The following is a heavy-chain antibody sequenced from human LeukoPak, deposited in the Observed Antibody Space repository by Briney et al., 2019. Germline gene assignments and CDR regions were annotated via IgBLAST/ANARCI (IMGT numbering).Heavy chain of an antibody. J-gene: IGHJ4*02. CDR1: GGSISSSY. CDR3: AREGYPYGYVFD. CDR2: IFYSGST. V-gene: IGHV4-59*01. Sequence: SETLSLTCTVSGGSISSSYWSWIRQPPGKGLEWIGYIFYSGSTNYNPSLKSRVTISVDTSEHQFSLNLSSVTAADTAVYYCAREGYPYGYVFDWGQGTLVTVSS. D-gene: IGHD5-18*01.